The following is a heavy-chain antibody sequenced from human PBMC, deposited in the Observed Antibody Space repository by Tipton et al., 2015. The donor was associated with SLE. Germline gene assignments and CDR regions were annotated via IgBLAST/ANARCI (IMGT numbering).Heavy chain of an antibody. J-gene: IGHJ4*02. Sequence: QSGPEVKKPGASVKVSCKASGYTFTSYDINWVRQAPGQGLEWMGGIIPIFGTANYAQKFQGRVTITAEKSTSTAYMELSSLRSEDTAVYYCARTNGFRESYYFDYWGQGTLVTVSS. CDR3: ARTNGFRESYYFDY. CDR2: IIPIFGTA. V-gene: IGHV1-69*06. D-gene: IGHD3-10*01. CDR1: GYTFTSYD.